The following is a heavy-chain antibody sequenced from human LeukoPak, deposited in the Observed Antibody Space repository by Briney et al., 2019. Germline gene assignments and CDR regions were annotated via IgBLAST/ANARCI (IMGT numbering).Heavy chain of an antibody. CDR2: INAGNGNT. D-gene: IGHD3-10*01. CDR3: ARDYYGSGSSYLSYYFDY. Sequence: ASVKVSCKASGYTFTSYAMLWVRLAPGQRLEWLGWINAGNGNTKYSQKFQDRVTITRDTSASTAYMELSSLRSEDTAVYYCARDYYGSGSSYLSYYFDYWGQGTLVTVSS. J-gene: IGHJ4*02. CDR1: GYTFTSYA. V-gene: IGHV1-3*01.